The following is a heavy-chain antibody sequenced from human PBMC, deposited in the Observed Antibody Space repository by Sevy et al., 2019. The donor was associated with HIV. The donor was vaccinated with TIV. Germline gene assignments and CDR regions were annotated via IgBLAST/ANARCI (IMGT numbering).Heavy chain of an antibody. Sequence: SETLSLTCAVSGYSISSGYYWGWIRQPPGKGLEWIGSIYHSGSTYYNPSLKSRVTISVDTSKNQFSLKLSAVTAADTAVYYCARDFSDCSSTSCYEYFDYWGQGTLVTVSS. J-gene: IGHJ4*02. CDR1: GYSISSGYY. V-gene: IGHV4-38-2*02. CDR2: IYHSGST. D-gene: IGHD2-2*01. CDR3: ARDFSDCSSTSCYEYFDY.